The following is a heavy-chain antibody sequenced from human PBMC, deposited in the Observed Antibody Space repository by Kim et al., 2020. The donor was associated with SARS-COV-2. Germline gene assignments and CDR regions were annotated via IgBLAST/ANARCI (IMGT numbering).Heavy chain of an antibody. CDR2: IYYTGTS. D-gene: IGHD3-10*01. V-gene: IGHV4-59*08. CDR3: ARLDYGSGRILVDY. Sequence: SETLSLTCTVSGGSMSSYYWSWIRQPPGKRLELIGYIYYTGTSNYSPSLKTRVTMSVDRSKNQFSLRLSSVTAADTAVYYCARLDYGSGRILVDYWGQGTLVTVSS. CDR1: GGSMSSYY. J-gene: IGHJ4*02.